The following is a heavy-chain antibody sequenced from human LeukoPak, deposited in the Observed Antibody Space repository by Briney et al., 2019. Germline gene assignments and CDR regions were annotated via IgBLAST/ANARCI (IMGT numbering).Heavy chain of an antibody. Sequence: GGSLRLSCAASGFTVRSNYMSWVRQAPGKGLEWVSIIYSGGSTYYADSVKGRFTISRDNSKNTLYLQMNSLRAEDTAVYYCARGSTESDAFDIWGQGTMVTVSS. J-gene: IGHJ3*02. CDR2: IYSGGST. CDR3: ARGSTESDAFDI. V-gene: IGHV3-53*01. D-gene: IGHD3-10*01. CDR1: GFTVRSNY.